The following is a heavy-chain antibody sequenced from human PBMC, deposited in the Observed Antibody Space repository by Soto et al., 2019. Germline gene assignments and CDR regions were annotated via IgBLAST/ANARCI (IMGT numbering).Heavy chain of an antibody. D-gene: IGHD3-3*01. CDR1: GGSFSGYY. Sequence: SETLSLTCAVYGGSFSGYYWSWIRKPPGKGPEWVGEINHSGSTNYNPSHNSRVTISVDTSKNQFSLKLSSVTAADTAVYYCARGRSRRLDCWSGYPASPGGFDPWGQGTLVTVSS. CDR2: INHSGST. V-gene: IGHV4-34*01. J-gene: IGHJ5*02. CDR3: ARGRSRRLDCWSGYPASPGGFDP.